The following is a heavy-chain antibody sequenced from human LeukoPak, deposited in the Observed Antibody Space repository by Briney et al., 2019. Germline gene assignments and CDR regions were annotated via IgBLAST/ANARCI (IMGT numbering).Heavy chain of an antibody. CDR3: AIATTGESRGRYPAWPVDY. D-gene: IGHD6-19*01. CDR1: GFPFSRYA. Sequence: GGSLRLLCAASGFPFSRYAMYWVRQAAGKGLEGVADIFGRCGSAHYADSVQGRFHISRDNSKNTVYPQVERLRAEDNADLYCAIATTGESRGRYPAWPVDYWGQGTLVTVSS. J-gene: IGHJ4*02. V-gene: IGHV3-23*01. CDR2: IFGRCGSA.